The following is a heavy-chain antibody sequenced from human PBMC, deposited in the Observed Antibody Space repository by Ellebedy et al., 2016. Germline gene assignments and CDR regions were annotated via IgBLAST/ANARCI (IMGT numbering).Heavy chain of an antibody. CDR2: IFYSGST. J-gene: IGHJ6*03. CDR1: GGSINSSSYY. CDR3: ARGAGNYYYMDV. Sequence: SETLSLTXTVSGGSINSSSYYWGWTRQSPGKGLEWIGSIFYSGSTYYNPSLKSRVTVYVDTSKNQFSLKVTSVTAADTAVYYCARGAGNYYYMDVWGKGTTVTVSS. D-gene: IGHD3-10*01. V-gene: IGHV4-39*01.